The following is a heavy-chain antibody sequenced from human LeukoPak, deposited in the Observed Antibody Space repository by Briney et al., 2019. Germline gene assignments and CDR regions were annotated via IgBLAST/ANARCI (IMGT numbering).Heavy chain of an antibody. D-gene: IGHD2-15*01. J-gene: IGHJ3*02. Sequence: SETLSLTCTVSGASIRSGDYYWSWIRQPPGKGLEWIGYIYDSGSTYYNPSLKSRITISVDTSENRFSLKLSSVTATDTAVYYCARDCSGGSCYGAFDIWGQGTLVTVSS. CDR1: GASIRSGDYY. V-gene: IGHV4-30-4*01. CDR3: ARDCSGGSCYGAFDI. CDR2: IYDSGST.